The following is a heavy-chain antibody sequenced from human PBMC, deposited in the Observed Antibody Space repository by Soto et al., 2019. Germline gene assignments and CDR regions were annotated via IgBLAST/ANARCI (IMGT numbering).Heavy chain of an antibody. CDR2: MSAHGDKQ. Sequence: QVQLVESGGGVVQPGKSLRLSCVVSGISFPSYAMHWVRQSPGKGLEWVAVMSAHGDKQYYADSVKGRFTISRDNSKNSLSLQMSGLRAEDTAVYYCARGDYSRSSGQFDNWGQGTLVTVSS. CDR3: ARGDYSRSSGQFDN. J-gene: IGHJ5*02. CDR1: GISFPSYA. D-gene: IGHD6-6*01. V-gene: IGHV3-30-3*01.